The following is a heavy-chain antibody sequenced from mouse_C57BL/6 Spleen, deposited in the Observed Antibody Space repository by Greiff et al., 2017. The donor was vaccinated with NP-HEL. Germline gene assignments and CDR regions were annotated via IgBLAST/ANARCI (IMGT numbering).Heavy chain of an antibody. V-gene: IGHV1-52*01. CDR3: ARSGERRERYYFDY. Sequence: VQLQQPGAELVRPGSSVKLSCKASGYTFTSYWMHWVKQRPIQGLEWIGNIDPSDSETHYNQKFKDKATLTVDKSSSTAYMQLSSLTSEDSAVYYCARSGERRERYYFDYWGQGTTLTVSS. J-gene: IGHJ2*01. CDR2: IDPSDSET. CDR1: GYTFTSYW. D-gene: IGHD2-12*01.